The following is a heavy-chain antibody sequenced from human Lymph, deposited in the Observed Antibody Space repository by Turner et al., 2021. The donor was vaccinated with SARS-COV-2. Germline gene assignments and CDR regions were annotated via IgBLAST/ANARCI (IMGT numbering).Heavy chain of an antibody. D-gene: IGHD6-19*01. CDR1: GGSISSYY. Sequence: QVQLQESGPGLLKPSETLSPTCTVSGGSISSYYWSWIRKHPGKGLEWIGYIHYSGSTNYNPPLKSRVTISVDTSKNQFALKLNSETAADTAVYYCARHGFSGWYGGGMDVWGQGTTVTVSS. CDR3: ARHGFSGWYGGGMDV. J-gene: IGHJ6*02. V-gene: IGHV4-59*08. CDR2: IHYSGST.